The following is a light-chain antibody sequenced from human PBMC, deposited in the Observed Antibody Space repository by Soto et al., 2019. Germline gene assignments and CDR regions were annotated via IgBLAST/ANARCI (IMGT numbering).Light chain of an antibody. CDR2: GAS. CDR3: QQYNNWPPT. J-gene: IGKJ1*01. V-gene: IGKV3-15*01. Sequence: EIVMTQSPATLSVSPGARAPLSCRASQSVSSNLAWYQQKPGQAPRLLIYGASTRATGIPARFSGSGSGTEFTLTISSLQSEDFAVYYCQQYNNWPPTFGQGTKVDI. CDR1: QSVSSN.